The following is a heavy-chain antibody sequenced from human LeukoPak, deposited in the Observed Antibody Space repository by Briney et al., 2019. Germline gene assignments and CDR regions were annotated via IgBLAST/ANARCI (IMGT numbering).Heavy chain of an antibody. J-gene: IGHJ5*02. D-gene: IGHD1-1*01. CDR2: IYYSGST. CDR3: ASRTTGTTPVDP. V-gene: IGHV4-39*01. CDR1: GGSISSYY. Sequence: SETLSLTCTVSGGSISSYYWGWIRQPPGKGLEWIGSIYYSGSTYYNPSLKSRVTISVDTSKNQFSLKLSSVTAADTAVYYCASRTTGTTPVDPWGQGTLVTVSS.